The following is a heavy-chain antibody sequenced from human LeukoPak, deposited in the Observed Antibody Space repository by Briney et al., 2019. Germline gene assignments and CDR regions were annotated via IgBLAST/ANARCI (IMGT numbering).Heavy chain of an antibody. D-gene: IGHD5-12*01. J-gene: IGHJ3*02. Sequence: GASVKVSCKASGYTFTGYYMHWVRQAPGQGLEWMGWINPNSGGTNYAQKFQGRVTMTRDTSISTAYMELSRLRSDDTAVYYCAREVVTTPNAFDIWGQGTMVTVSS. V-gene: IGHV1-2*02. CDR3: AREVVTTPNAFDI. CDR2: INPNSGGT. CDR1: GYTFTGYY.